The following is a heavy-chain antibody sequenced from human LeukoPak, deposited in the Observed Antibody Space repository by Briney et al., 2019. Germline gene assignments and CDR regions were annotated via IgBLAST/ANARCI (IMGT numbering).Heavy chain of an antibody. CDR2: ISSSSSYI. V-gene: IGHV3-21*01. D-gene: IGHD6-6*01. CDR3: ALIEYSSSDGAFDI. CDR1: GFTFSSYS. J-gene: IGHJ3*02. Sequence: GGSLRLSCAASGFTFSSYSMNWVRQAPGKGLEWVSSISSSSSYIYYADSVKGRFTISRDNAKNSLYLQMNSLRAEDTAVYYCALIEYSSSDGAFDIWGQGTMVTVSS.